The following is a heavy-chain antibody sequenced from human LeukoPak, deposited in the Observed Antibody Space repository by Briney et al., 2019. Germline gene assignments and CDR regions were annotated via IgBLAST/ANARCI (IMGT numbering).Heavy chain of an antibody. J-gene: IGHJ3*01. CDR2: ISGDRGST. D-gene: IGHD1-26*01. V-gene: IGHV3-43*02. CDR3: AKAHKLGVWSPPAA. Sequence: LAGGSLRLSCAASGFTFDDYAMHWVRQAPGKGLGGVSLISGDRGSTYYADSVKGRFTISRDNSKNSLYLQMNSLRTEDTALYYCAKAHKLGVWSPPAAWGQGTMVTVSS. CDR1: GFTFDDYA.